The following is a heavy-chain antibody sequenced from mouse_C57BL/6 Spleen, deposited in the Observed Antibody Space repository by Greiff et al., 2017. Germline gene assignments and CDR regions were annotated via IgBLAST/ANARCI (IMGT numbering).Heavy chain of an antibody. J-gene: IGHJ3*01. CDR1: GYTFTSYG. Sequence: QVPVKQSGAELARPGASVKLSCKASGYTFTSYGISWVKQRTGQGLEWIGEIYPRSGNTYYNEKFKGKATLTADKSSSTAYMELRSLTSEDSAVYFCARFGGFAYWGQGTLVTVSA. V-gene: IGHV1-81*01. CDR2: IYPRSGNT. CDR3: ARFGGFAY.